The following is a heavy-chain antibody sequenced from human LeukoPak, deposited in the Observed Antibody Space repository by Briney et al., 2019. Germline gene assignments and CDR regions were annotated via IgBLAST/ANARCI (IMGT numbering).Heavy chain of an antibody. Sequence: GGSLRLSCAASGFTFSSYSMNWVRQAPGKGLEWVSVISGSGSSTYYANSVKGRFTISRDNAKNSLYLQMNSLRAEDTAVYYCARGQRWLPIPFDYWGQGTLVTVSS. D-gene: IGHD5-24*01. V-gene: IGHV3-21*01. CDR1: GFTFSSYS. CDR2: ISGSGSST. CDR3: ARGQRWLPIPFDY. J-gene: IGHJ4*02.